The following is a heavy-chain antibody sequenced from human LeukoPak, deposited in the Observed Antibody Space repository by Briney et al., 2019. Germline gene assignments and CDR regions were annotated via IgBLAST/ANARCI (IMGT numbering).Heavy chain of an antibody. CDR2: IYYSGST. D-gene: IGHD3-22*01. V-gene: IGHV4-59*01. CDR3: ARGGDYYDIDY. CDR1: GGSISSYY. J-gene: IGHJ4*02. Sequence: PSETLCLTCTVSGGSISSYYWSWIRQPPGKGLEWIGYIYYSGSTNYNPSLKSRVTISVDTSKNQFSLKLSSVTAADTAVYYCARGGDYYDIDYWGQGTLVTVSS.